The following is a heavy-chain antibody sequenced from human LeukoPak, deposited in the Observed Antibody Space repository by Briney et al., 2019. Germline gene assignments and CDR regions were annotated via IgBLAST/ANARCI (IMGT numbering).Heavy chain of an antibody. CDR2: MNPNSGNT. V-gene: IGHV1-8*01. CDR1: GYTFTSYD. CDR3: ARGYGYYGSGSYVDDY. D-gene: IGHD3-10*01. Sequence: GASVKVSCKASGYTFTSYDINWVRQATGQGLEWMGWMNPNSGNTGYAQKFQGRVTMTRNTSISTAYMELRSLRSDDTAVYYCARGYGYYGSGSYVDDYWGQGTLVTVSS. J-gene: IGHJ4*02.